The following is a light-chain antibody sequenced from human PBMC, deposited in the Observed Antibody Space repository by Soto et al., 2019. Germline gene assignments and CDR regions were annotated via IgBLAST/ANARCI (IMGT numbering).Light chain of an antibody. Sequence: QSALTQPRSVSGSPGQSVAISCTRTSSDVGGYDYVSWYQHLPGKAPKLMIYSVNRRPSGIPDRFSGSKSGNSASLTISGLQAEDEADYYCFSYAGSYTWVFGGGTKLTVL. CDR2: SVN. J-gene: IGLJ3*02. V-gene: IGLV2-11*01. CDR1: SSDVGGYDY. CDR3: FSYAGSYTWV.